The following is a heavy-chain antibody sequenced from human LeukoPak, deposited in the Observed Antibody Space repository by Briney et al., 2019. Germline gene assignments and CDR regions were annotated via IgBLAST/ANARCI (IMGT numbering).Heavy chain of an antibody. CDR3: ARHLPYDILTGYYTFDY. J-gene: IGHJ4*02. D-gene: IGHD3-9*01. Sequence: PSETLSLTCAVYGGSFSGYYWSWIRQPPGKGLEWIGEINHSGSTNYNPSLKSRVTISVDTSKNQFSLKLSSVTAADTAVYYCARHLPYDILTGYYTFDYWGQGTLVTVSS. CDR1: GGSFSGYY. CDR2: INHSGST. V-gene: IGHV4-34*01.